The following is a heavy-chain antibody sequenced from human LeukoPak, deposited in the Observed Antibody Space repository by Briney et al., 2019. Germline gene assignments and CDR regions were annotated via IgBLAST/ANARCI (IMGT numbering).Heavy chain of an antibody. CDR2: ITDSGDMT. Sequence: QTGGSLRLSCTASGLTFSSYAMSWVRQAPGKGLEWVSAITDSGDMTYYADSVKGRFTISRDNSKNTLYLQMNSLRAEDTAVYYCAKAWSYYFDHWGRGTLVTVSS. V-gene: IGHV3-23*01. J-gene: IGHJ4*02. CDR1: GLTFSSYA. CDR3: AKAWSYYFDH. D-gene: IGHD2-8*02.